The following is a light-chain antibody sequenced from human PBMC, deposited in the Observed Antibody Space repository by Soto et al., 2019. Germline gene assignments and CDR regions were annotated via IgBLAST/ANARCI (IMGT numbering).Light chain of an antibody. Sequence: QSALTQPRSVSGSPGQSVAISCTGTSSDVGGYNYVSWYQQHPGKAPKLILYDVTKRPSGVPDRFSGSKSGSTASLTISGLQAEDEADYHCCSYAGSYFFVFGSGTKVTVL. CDR3: CSYAGSYFFV. J-gene: IGLJ1*01. CDR2: DVT. V-gene: IGLV2-11*01. CDR1: SSDVGGYNY.